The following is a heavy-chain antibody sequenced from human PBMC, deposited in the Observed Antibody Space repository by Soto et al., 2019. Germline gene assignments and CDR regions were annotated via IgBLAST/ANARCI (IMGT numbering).Heavy chain of an antibody. Sequence: EVQLLESGGGLVQPGGSLRLSCAASGFTFTTYVMSWVRQAPGKRLEWVSGISGSGDRIYYSDSVKGRFTISRDNSKNTVYLQMNSLRAEDTAVYYCAKDGTYSRSWPYYFDYWGQGPLVTVSS. V-gene: IGHV3-23*01. CDR1: GFTFTTYV. J-gene: IGHJ4*02. CDR3: AKDGTYSRSWPYYFDY. D-gene: IGHD6-13*01. CDR2: ISGSGDRI.